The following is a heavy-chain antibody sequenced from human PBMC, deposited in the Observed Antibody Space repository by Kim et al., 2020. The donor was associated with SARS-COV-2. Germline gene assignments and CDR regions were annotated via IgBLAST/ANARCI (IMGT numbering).Heavy chain of an antibody. CDR3: GRDMDV. Sequence: GGSLRLSCAASGFTLSIYWMSWVRQAPGKGLEWVANINQDGSEKNYVGSVKGRFTISRDNGKNLLYLQMNSPRADDTAVYYCGRDMDVWGQGTTVTVSS. V-gene: IGHV3-7*03. CDR2: INQDGSEK. CDR1: GFTLSIYW. J-gene: IGHJ6*02.